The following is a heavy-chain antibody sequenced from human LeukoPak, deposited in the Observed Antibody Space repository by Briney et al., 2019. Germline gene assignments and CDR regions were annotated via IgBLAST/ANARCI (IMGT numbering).Heavy chain of an antibody. J-gene: IGHJ3*02. D-gene: IGHD6-19*01. Sequence: GGSLRLSCAASGFTFSSYSMSWVRQAPGKGLEWVAFIRYDGSNKYYADSVKGRFTISRDNSKNTLYLHVNSLRPEDTAVYYCARESRQWLVRSAFDIWGQGTMVTVSS. CDR2: IRYDGSNK. CDR1: GFTFSSYS. V-gene: IGHV3-30*02. CDR3: ARESRQWLVRSAFDI.